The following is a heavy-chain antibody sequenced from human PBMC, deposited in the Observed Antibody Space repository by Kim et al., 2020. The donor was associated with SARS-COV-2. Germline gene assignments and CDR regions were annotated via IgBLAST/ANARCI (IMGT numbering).Heavy chain of an antibody. J-gene: IGHJ4*02. V-gene: IGHV3-30*01. CDR3: ASNIPYCSSTSCPQMN. D-gene: IGHD2-2*01. Sequence: VNGRFTISRDNSKNTLYLKMNSLRAEDTAVYYCASNIPYCSSTSCPQMNWGQGTLVTVSS.